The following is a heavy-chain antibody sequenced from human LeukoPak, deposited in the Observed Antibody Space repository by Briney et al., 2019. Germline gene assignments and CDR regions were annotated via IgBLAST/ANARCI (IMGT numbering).Heavy chain of an antibody. J-gene: IGHJ4*02. CDR1: GGSFSGYY. CDR3: ASRKYYYGSGSYYKITKAFDY. Sequence: SETLSLTCAVYGGSFSGYYWSWIRQPPGKGLELIGEINHSGSTNYNPSLKSRVTISVDTSKNQFSLKLSSVTAADTAVYYCASRKYYYGSGSYYKITKAFDYWGQGTLVAVSS. V-gene: IGHV4-34*01. D-gene: IGHD3-10*01. CDR2: INHSGST.